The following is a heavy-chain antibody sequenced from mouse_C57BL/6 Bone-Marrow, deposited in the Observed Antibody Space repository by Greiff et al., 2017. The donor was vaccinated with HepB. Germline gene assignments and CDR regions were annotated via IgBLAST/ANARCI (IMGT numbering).Heavy chain of an antibody. CDR2: ISSGSSTI. D-gene: IGHD4-1*01. CDR1: GFTFSDYG. Sequence: EVQLQQSGGGLVKPGGSLKLSCAASGFTFSDYGMHWVRQAPEKGLEWIAYISSGSSTIYYADTVKGGFTISRDNAKNTLFLQMTSLRSEDTAMYYCATRGPNSPYYYAMDYWGQGTSDTVSS. V-gene: IGHV5-17*01. CDR3: ATRGPNSPYYYAMDY. J-gene: IGHJ4*01.